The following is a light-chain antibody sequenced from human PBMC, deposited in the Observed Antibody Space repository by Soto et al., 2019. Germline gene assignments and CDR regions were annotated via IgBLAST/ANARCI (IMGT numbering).Light chain of an antibody. Sequence: QTVVTQPPSASGTPGQRVTISCSGSSSNIGSNTVNWYQQLPGTAPKLLIYSNNQQPSGVPDRFSGSKSGTSASLAISGLQSEDEADYYCAAWDDSLNAPVFGGGTKLTVL. V-gene: IGLV1-44*01. CDR2: SNN. CDR1: SSNIGSNT. J-gene: IGLJ2*01. CDR3: AAWDDSLNAPV.